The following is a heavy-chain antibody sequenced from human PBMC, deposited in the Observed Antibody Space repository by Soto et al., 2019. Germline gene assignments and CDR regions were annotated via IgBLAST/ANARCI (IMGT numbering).Heavy chain of an antibody. Sequence: GGSLRLSCAASGFTFSNYGIHWVRQAPGKGLEWVSVIYSGGSTYYADSVKGRFTISRHNSKNTLYLQMNSLRAEDTAVYYCASTAAMREYYFDYWGQGT. CDR1: GFTFSNYG. J-gene: IGHJ4*02. V-gene: IGHV3-53*04. CDR2: IYSGGST. D-gene: IGHD2-2*01. CDR3: ASTAAMREYYFDY.